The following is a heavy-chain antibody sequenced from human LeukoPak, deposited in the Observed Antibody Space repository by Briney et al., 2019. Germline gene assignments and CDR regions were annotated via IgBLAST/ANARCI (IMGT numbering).Heavy chain of an antibody. CDR1: GGSFSGYY. CDR2: INHSGST. Sequence: PSETLSLTCAVYGGSFSGYYWSWIRQPPGKGLEWIGEINHSGSTNYNPSLKSRVTISVDTSKNQFSLKLSSVTAADTAVYYCARGQPRDGYTYQDYYYYYYMDVWGKGTTVTVSS. V-gene: IGHV4-34*01. D-gene: IGHD5-24*01. J-gene: IGHJ6*03. CDR3: ARGQPRDGYTYQDYYYYYYMDV.